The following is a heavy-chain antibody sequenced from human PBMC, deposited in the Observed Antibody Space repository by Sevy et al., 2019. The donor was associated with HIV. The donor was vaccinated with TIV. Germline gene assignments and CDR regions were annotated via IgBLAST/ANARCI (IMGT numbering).Heavy chain of an antibody. CDR1: GGSISSSSYY. CDR2: IYYSGST. J-gene: IGHJ4*02. V-gene: IGHV4-39*01. D-gene: IGHD3-9*01. CDR3: ARLTLYDILTGPEFDY. Sequence: SETLSLTCTVSGGSISSSSYYWGWIRQPPGKGLEWIGSIYYSGSTYYNPSLKSRVTISVDTSKNQFSLKLSSVTAADTAVYYCARLTLYDILTGPEFDYWGQGTLVTVSS.